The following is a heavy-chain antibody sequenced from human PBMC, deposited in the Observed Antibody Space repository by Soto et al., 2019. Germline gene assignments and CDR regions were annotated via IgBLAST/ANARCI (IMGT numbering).Heavy chain of an antibody. CDR2: INSDGSST. D-gene: IGHD5-12*01. V-gene: IGHV3-74*01. CDR3: ARPLKRWLQSESPLDV. CDR1: GFTFSSYL. Sequence: LSLSCAAPGFTFSSYLMHWVRQAAGKGLVWVSRINSDGSSTSYADSVKGRFTISRDNAKNTLYLQMNSLRAEDTAVYYCARPLKRWLQSESPLDVWGQGTTVTVSS. J-gene: IGHJ6*02.